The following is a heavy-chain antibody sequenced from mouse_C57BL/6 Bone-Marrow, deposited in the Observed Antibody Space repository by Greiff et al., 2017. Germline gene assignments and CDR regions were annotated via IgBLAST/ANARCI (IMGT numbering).Heavy chain of an antibody. CDR2: ISYDGRN. CDR3: ASPLIYYSNYGIDY. CDR1: GYSITSGYY. J-gene: IGHJ2*01. D-gene: IGHD2-5*01. Sequence: EVKLLESGPGLVKPSQSLSLTCSVTGYSITSGYYWNWIRQFPGNKLEWMGYISYDGRNNYNPSLKNRISIPRDTSKNQLFLKLNSVSTEDAATYYSASPLIYYSNYGIDYWGQGTTRTVSS. V-gene: IGHV3-6*01.